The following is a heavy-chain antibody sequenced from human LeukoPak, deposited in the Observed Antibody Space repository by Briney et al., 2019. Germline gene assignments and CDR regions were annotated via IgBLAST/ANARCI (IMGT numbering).Heavy chain of an antibody. Sequence: GGSLRLSCAASGFTFSDYGMHWVRQAPGRGLEWVTFIRYDGSNKYYADSVKGRFTISRDNSKNMLYLQMNSLRAEDTALYYCTTDGGYPQSPFDYWGQETLVTVSS. CDR3: TTDGGYPQSPFDY. CDR1: GFTFSDYG. V-gene: IGHV3-30*02. D-gene: IGHD6-13*01. CDR2: IRYDGSNK. J-gene: IGHJ4*02.